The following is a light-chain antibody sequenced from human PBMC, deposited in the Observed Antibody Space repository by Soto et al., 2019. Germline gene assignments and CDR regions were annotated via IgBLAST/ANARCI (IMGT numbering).Light chain of an antibody. CDR3: QSFDSSLKGWV. Sequence: QSVLTQPPSVSGAPGQRVTISCTGSSSNIGAGHDVHWYQQVPGTAPKLLVSGNTNRPSGVPDRFSGSNSGTSASLAITGLQAEDEADYYCQSFDSSLKGWVFGGGTKVTVL. CDR1: SSNIGAGHD. CDR2: GNT. V-gene: IGLV1-40*01. J-gene: IGLJ3*02.